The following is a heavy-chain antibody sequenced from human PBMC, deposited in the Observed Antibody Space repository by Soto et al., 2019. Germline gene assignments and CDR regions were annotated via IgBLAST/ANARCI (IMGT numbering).Heavy chain of an antibody. Sequence: QVQLVQSGAEVKKPGASVKVSCKASGYTFTSYGISWVRQAPGQGLEWMGWISAYNGNTNYAQKLQGRVTMTTDTSTSTAYMELRSLRSDETAVYYCARVKGIAAAGTQYYYYGMDVWGQGTTVTVSS. CDR3: ARVKGIAAAGTQYYYYGMDV. D-gene: IGHD6-13*01. J-gene: IGHJ6*02. V-gene: IGHV1-18*01. CDR1: GYTFTSYG. CDR2: ISAYNGNT.